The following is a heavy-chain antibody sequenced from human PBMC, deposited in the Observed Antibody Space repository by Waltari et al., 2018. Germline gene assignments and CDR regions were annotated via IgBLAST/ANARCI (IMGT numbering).Heavy chain of an antibody. CDR3: SRQVLGYCTSAACRRLES. D-gene: IGHD2-2*03. CDR2: IYHDGST. V-gene: IGHV4-38-2*01. CDR1: GYAINSGFY. J-gene: IGHJ4*02. Sequence: QVQLKESGPGLLKASETLSLTCDVSGYAINSGFYWGWIRQPPGKGLEWIATIYHDGSTFYNPSLTSRVSTSMDTSKNQFSLTLMSVTAADTAVYYCSRQVLGYCTSAACRRLESWGQGTLVTVSS.